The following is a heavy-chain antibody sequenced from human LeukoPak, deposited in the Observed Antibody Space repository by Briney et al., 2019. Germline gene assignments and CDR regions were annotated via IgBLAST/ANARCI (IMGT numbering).Heavy chain of an antibody. V-gene: IGHV4-39*07. CDR1: GGSISSSSYY. CDR3: ARDKSGIAARPFDY. D-gene: IGHD6-6*01. J-gene: IGHJ4*02. CDR2: IYYSGST. Sequence: SETLSLTCTVSGGSISSSSYYWGWIRQPPGKGLEWIGSIYYSGSTYYNPSLKSRVTISVDTSKNQFSLKLSSVTAADTAVCYCARDKSGIAARPFDYWGQGTLVTVSS.